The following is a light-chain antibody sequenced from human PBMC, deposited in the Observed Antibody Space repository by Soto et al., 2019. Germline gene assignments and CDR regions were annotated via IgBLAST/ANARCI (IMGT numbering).Light chain of an antibody. CDR2: SSN. Sequence: QPVLTQPPSVSGTPGQRVTISCSGSSSNVGSNTVNWYQQLLGTAPKLLIYSSNQRPSGVPERFSGSKSGTSASLAISGLQSEDEADYYCAARDDTLNGAVFGGGTKLTVL. CDR1: SSNVGSNT. V-gene: IGLV1-44*01. CDR3: AARDDTLNGAV. J-gene: IGLJ3*02.